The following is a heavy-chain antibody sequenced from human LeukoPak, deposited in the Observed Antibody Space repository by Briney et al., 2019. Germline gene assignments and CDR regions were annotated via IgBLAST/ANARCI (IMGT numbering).Heavy chain of an antibody. Sequence: PGESLKLSCKGSGYSFTSYWIGWVRQMPGKGLEWMGIIYPGDSDTRYSPSFQGQVTISADKSISTAYLQWSSLKASGTAMYYCARFPFTFGGVPYYFDYWGQGTLVTVSS. CDR3: ARFPFTFGGVPYYFDY. CDR2: IYPGDSDT. V-gene: IGHV5-51*03. J-gene: IGHJ4*02. CDR1: GYSFTSYW. D-gene: IGHD3-16*01.